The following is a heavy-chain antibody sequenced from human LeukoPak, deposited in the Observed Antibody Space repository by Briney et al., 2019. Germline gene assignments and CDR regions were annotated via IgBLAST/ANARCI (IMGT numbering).Heavy chain of an antibody. CDR2: IWYDGSNK. CDR3: ARDPRGYSSGSDDF. CDR1: GFTFSSYG. V-gene: IGHV3-33*08. D-gene: IGHD5-18*01. Sequence: PGGSLRLSCAASGFTFSSYGMHWVRQAPGKGLEWVAVIWYDGSNKYYADSVKGRFTISRDNAKNSLYLQMNSLRADDTAVYYCARDPRGYSSGSDDFWGQGTLVTVSS. J-gene: IGHJ4*02.